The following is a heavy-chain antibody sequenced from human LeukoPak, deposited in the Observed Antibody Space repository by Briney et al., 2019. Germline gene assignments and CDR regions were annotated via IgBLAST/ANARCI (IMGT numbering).Heavy chain of an antibody. CDR2: IWYGGSNK. Sequence: PGRSLRLSCAASGFTFSSYGMHWVRQAPGKGLEWVAVIWYGGSNKYYADSVKGRFTISRDNSKNTLYLQMNSLRAEDTAVYYCARDQGFWSGYFDYWGQGTLVTVSS. D-gene: IGHD3-3*01. V-gene: IGHV3-33*08. CDR1: GFTFSSYG. CDR3: ARDQGFWSGYFDY. J-gene: IGHJ4*02.